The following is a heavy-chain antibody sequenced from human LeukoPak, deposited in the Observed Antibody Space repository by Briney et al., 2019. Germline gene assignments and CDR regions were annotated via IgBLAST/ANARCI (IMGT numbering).Heavy chain of an antibody. Sequence: GASVKVSCKASGYTFTGYYMHWVRQAPGQGLEWMGWINPNSGGTNYAQKFQGRVTMTRDTSISTAYMELSRLRSDDTAVYYCARSFGVPAASGRNWFDPWGQGTLVTVSS. J-gene: IGHJ5*02. V-gene: IGHV1-2*02. CDR2: INPNSGGT. CDR3: ARSFGVPAASGRNWFDP. D-gene: IGHD2-2*01. CDR1: GYTFTGYY.